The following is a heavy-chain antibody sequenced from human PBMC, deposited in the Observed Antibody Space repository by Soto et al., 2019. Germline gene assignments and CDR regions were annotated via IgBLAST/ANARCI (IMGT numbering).Heavy chain of an antibody. J-gene: IGHJ5*02. CDR2: MNPNSGNT. CDR1: GYTFGNND. V-gene: IGHV1-8*01. Sequence: ASVKVSCKASGYTFGNNDISWVRQATGQGLEWMGWMNPNSGNTGYAQKFQGRVSMTRNTSITTAYLELSSLRSDDTAIYYCARMATSGTLNWFDPWGQGTLVTSPQ. CDR3: ARMATSGTLNWFDP.